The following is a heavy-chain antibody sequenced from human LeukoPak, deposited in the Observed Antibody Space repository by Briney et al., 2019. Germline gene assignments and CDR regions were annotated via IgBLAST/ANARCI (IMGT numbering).Heavy chain of an antibody. CDR1: GFTVSSNY. CDR3: ARDRNWYSSSWYQDY. D-gene: IGHD6-13*01. J-gene: IGHJ4*02. V-gene: IGHV3-30-3*01. CDR2: ISYDGSNK. Sequence: GGSLRLSCAASGFTVSSNYMSWVRQAPGKGLEWVAVISYDGSNKYYADSVKGRFTISRDNSKNTLYLQMNSLRAEDTAVYYCARDRNWYSSSWYQDYWGQGTLVTVSS.